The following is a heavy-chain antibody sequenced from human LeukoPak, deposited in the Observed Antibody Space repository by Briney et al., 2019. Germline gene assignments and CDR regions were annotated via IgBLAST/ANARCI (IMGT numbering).Heavy chain of an antibody. V-gene: IGHV3-48*01. CDR2: ISSSSKTI. CDR1: GFDLSGYN. CDR3: ARTDAFDI. Sequence: GGSLRLSCAASGFDLSGYNMNWVRQAPGKGLEWLSYISSSSKTIYYADSVKGRFTISRDNAKNSLYLQMNSLRAEDTAVYYCARTDAFDIWGQGTMVTVSS. J-gene: IGHJ3*02.